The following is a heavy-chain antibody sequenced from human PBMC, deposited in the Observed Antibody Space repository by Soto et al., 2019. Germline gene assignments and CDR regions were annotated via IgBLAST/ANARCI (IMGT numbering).Heavy chain of an antibody. J-gene: IGHJ6*02. CDR1: GGSISSYY. Sequence: ASETLSLTCTVSGGSISSYYWSWIRQPPGKGLEWIGYIYYSGSTNYNPSLKSRVTISVDTSKNQFSLKLSSVTAADTAVYYCARGSGISAAALYYYYGMDVWGQGTTVTVSS. CDR2: IYYSGST. CDR3: ARGSGISAAALYYYYGMDV. D-gene: IGHD6-13*01. V-gene: IGHV4-59*01.